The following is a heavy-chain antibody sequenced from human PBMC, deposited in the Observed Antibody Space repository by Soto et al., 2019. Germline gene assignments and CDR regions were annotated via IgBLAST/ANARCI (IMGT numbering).Heavy chain of an antibody. D-gene: IGHD3-10*01. Sequence: QVQLVQSGAEVKKPGSSVWVSCQTSGGTFNGFGVAWVRQAPGQGLEWMGTIIPIIATTKYAQNFQGRVTITADASTGTAYMDLSSLRSDDTAVYYCARELKEPGSYYYYGLDVWGLGTTVTVSS. CDR3: ARELKEPGSYYYYGLDV. V-gene: IGHV1-69*18. CDR1: GGTFNGFG. J-gene: IGHJ6*02. CDR2: IIPIIATT.